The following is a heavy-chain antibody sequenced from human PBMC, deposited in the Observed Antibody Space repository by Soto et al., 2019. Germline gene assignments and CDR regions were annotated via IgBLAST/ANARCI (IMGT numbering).Heavy chain of an antibody. CDR1: GFTFGDYA. CDR3: SPYGSGNYYKPFDY. V-gene: IGHV3-49*03. D-gene: IGHD3-10*01. CDR2: IRSKAYGGTT. Sequence: GGSLRLSCTASGFTFGDYAMSWFRQAPGKGLEWVGFIRSKAYGGTTEYAASVKGRFTISRDDSKSIAYLQMNSLKTEDTAVYYCSPYGSGNYYKPFDYWGQGTLVTVS. J-gene: IGHJ4*02.